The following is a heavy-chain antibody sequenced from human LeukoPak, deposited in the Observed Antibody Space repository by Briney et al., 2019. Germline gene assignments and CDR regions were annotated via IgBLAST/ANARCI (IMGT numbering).Heavy chain of an antibody. Sequence: GGSLRLSCAASGFTFTDHYMSWVRQAPGKGLEWVSYISSGGDIIYYADSVKGRFTISRDNAKNSLYLQMNSLRAEDTAVYYCARSSRADAFDIWGQGTMVTVSS. CDR2: ISSGGDII. CDR3: ARSSRADAFDI. D-gene: IGHD6-6*01. J-gene: IGHJ3*02. CDR1: GFTFTDHY. V-gene: IGHV3-11*04.